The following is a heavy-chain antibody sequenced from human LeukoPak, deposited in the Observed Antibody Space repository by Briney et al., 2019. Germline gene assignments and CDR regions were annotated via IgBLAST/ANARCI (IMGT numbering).Heavy chain of an antibody. CDR1: GFTFSSYS. D-gene: IGHD3-10*01. Sequence: PGGSLRLSCAASGFTFSSYSMNWVRQAPGKGLEWVSFIRSSSSDIYYADSVKGRFTISRDNSKSTLYLQMSSLRAEDTAVYYCAWELPRTDAFDIWGQGTLVTVSS. J-gene: IGHJ3*02. CDR2: IRSSSSDI. V-gene: IGHV3-21*01. CDR3: AWELPRTDAFDI.